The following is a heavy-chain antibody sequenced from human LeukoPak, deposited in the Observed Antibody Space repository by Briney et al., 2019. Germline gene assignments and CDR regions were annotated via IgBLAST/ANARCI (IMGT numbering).Heavy chain of an antibody. J-gene: IGHJ3*02. D-gene: IGHD3-10*01. CDR3: ARVPPRGGGAAFDI. CDR2: INPNSGGT. Sequence: ASVKVSCKASGYTFTGYYMHWVRQAPGQGLEWMGWINPNSGGTNYAQKFQGRVTMTRDTSISTAYMELSRLRSDDTAVYYCARVPPRGGGAAFDIWGQGTMVTVSS. V-gene: IGHV1-2*02. CDR1: GYTFTGYY.